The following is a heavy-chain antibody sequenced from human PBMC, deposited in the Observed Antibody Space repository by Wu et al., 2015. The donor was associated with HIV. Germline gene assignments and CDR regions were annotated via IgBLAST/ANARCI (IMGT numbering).Heavy chain of an antibody. CDR3: ASGELVGASN. V-gene: IGHV1-2*02. D-gene: IGHD1-26*01. J-gene: IGHJ4*02. CDR2: IRPDSGAT. Sequence: QLVQSGAEVTKPGASVSVSCQTSGYTFTDHYIHWVRQAPGQGLEWMGWIRPDSGATNYAEKFQGRVTMTRDTSISTAYMELSRLRSDDTAVYYCASGELVGASNWGQGTLVTVSS. CDR1: GYTFTDHY.